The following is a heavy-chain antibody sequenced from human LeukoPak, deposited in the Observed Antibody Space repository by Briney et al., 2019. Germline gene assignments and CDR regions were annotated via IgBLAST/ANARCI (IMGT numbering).Heavy chain of an antibody. Sequence: SETLSLTCTVSGGSISSGTYYWSWIRQPAGKGLEWIGRIYTSGSTNYNPSLKSRVTISVDTSMNHFSLKLSSVTAADTAVYYCARAPLNYGMDVWGQGTTVTVSS. CDR1: GGSISSGTYY. CDR2: IYTSGST. J-gene: IGHJ6*02. CDR3: ARAPLNYGMDV. V-gene: IGHV4-61*02.